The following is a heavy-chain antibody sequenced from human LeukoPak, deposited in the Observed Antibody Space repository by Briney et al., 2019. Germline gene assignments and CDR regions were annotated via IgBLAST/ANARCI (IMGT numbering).Heavy chain of an antibody. D-gene: IGHD3-3*01. V-gene: IGHV6-1*01. CDR3: ARGSITIFGVVMDY. CDR1: GDSVSSNSAA. Sequence: SQTLSLTCAISGDSVSSNSAAWNWIRQSPSRGLEWLGRTYYRSKWYNDYAVSVKSRITINPSTSKNQFSLQLNSVTPEDTAVYYCARGSITIFGVVMDYWGQGTLVTVSS. J-gene: IGHJ4*02. CDR2: TYYRSKWYN.